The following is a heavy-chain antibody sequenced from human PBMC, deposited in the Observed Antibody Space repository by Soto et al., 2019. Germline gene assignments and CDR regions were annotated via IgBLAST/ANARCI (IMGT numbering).Heavy chain of an antibody. D-gene: IGHD3-3*02. CDR1: GFTFSNYA. J-gene: IGHJ3*01. CDR2: IGGGDDI. CDR3: AKDSISYNGIYDAFDV. Sequence: GGSLRLSCEASGFTFSNYAMAWVRQTPGEGPEWVSTIGGGDDIFYAESVQGRFIISRDDSRSTMYLQMDNLRVEDTAIYFCAKDSISYNGIYDAFDVWGQGTVVTISS. V-gene: IGHV3-23*01.